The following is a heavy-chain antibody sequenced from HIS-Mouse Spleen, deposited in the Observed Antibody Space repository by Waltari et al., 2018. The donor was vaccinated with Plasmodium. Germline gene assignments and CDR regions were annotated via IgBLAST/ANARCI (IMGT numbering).Heavy chain of an antibody. D-gene: IGHD6-13*01. CDR1: GFTFSSYW. CDR2: IKQDGSEK. J-gene: IGHJ2*01. V-gene: IGHV3-7*01. CDR3: ASSWYWYFDL. Sequence: EVQLVESGGGLVQPGGSLRLSCAAPGFTFSSYWRSWVCQAPGKGLEWVANIKQDGSEKYYVDSVKGRFTISRDNAKNSLYLQMNSLRAEDTAVYYCASSWYWYFDLWGRGTLVTVSS.